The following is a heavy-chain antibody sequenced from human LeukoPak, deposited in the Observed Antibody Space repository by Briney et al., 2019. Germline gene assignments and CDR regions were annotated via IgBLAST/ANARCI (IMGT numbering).Heavy chain of an antibody. CDR2: INPNSGGT. D-gene: IGHD2-15*01. CDR1: GYTFTGYY. CDR3: ARDVFWGVAATPTNWFDP. Sequence: ASVKVSCKASGYTFTGYYMHWVRQAPGQGLEWMGWINPNSGGTNYAQKFQGRVTMTRDTSISTAYMELSRLRSDDTAVYYCARDVFWGVAATPTNWFDPWGQGTLVTVSS. V-gene: IGHV1-2*02. J-gene: IGHJ5*02.